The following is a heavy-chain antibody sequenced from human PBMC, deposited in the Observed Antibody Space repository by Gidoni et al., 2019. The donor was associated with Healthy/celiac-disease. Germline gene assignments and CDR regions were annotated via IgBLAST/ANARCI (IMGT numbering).Heavy chain of an antibody. Sequence: QVQLQESGPGLVKPSETLSLTCTVSGGSISSYYWSWIRQPPGKGLEWIGYIYYSGSTNYNPSLKSRVTISVDTSKNQFSLKLSSVTAADTAVYYCARDKWGYSYASGDAFDIWGQGTMDTVSS. D-gene: IGHD5-18*01. CDR2: IYYSGST. CDR1: GGSISSYY. J-gene: IGHJ3*02. CDR3: ARDKWGYSYASGDAFDI. V-gene: IGHV4-59*01.